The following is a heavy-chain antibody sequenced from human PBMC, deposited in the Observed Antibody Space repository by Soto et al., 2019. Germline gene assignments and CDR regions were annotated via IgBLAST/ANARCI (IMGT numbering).Heavy chain of an antibody. CDR1: GGTFSSSA. V-gene: IGHV1-69*18. CDR2: IIPVFGTS. Sequence: QVQLVQSGAEVKKPGSSVKVSCRASGGTFSSSAISWVRQAPGQGLEWLGSIIPVFGTSNYAQRFQGRVTFTADESTSTTYMELRSLRAEDTAVYYCSRDLWISTDDSFYYAMDVWGQGTTVTVSS. D-gene: IGHD5-12*01. J-gene: IGHJ6*02. CDR3: SRDLWISTDDSFYYAMDV.